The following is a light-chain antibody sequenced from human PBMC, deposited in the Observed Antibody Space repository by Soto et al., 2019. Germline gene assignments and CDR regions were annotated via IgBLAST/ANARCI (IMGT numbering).Light chain of an antibody. J-gene: IGKJ1*01. CDR3: QQYNSYSPKWT. Sequence: DIQMTQSPSTLSASVGDRVTITCRASQSISSWLAWYQQKPGKAPKLLIYKTSSLESGVPSRFSGSGSGTEFTLTNSSLQPDDCATYYCQQYNSYSPKWTFGHRTKVEIK. V-gene: IGKV1-5*03. CDR2: KTS. CDR1: QSISSW.